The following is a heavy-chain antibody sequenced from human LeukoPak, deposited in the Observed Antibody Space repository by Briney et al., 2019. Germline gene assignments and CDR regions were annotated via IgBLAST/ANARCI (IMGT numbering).Heavy chain of an antibody. V-gene: IGHV1-8*03. CDR3: ARVRPYVWAFDI. Sequence: ASVRVSCKASGYTFTSYDINWVRQATGQGLEWMGWMNPNSGNTGYAQKFQGRVTITRNTSISTAYMELSSLRSEDTAVYYCARVRPYVWAFDIWGQGTMVTVSS. CDR1: GYTFTSYD. CDR2: MNPNSGNT. J-gene: IGHJ3*02. D-gene: IGHD3-16*01.